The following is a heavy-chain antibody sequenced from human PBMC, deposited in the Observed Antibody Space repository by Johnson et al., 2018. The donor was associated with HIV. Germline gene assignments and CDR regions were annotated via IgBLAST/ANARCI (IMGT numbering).Heavy chain of an antibody. CDR3: AKGGVGATGGFDI. J-gene: IGHJ3*02. Sequence: VQLVESGGGLVQPGGSLRLSCAASGFTVSSNYMSWVRQAPGTGLEWVSVIFSGGSTYYADSVNGRLTISRDNSKNTLYLQMNSLRAEDTAVYYWAKGGVGATGGFDIWGQGTMVTVSS. V-gene: IGHV3-66*01. CDR2: IFSGGST. D-gene: IGHD1-26*01. CDR1: GFTVSSNY.